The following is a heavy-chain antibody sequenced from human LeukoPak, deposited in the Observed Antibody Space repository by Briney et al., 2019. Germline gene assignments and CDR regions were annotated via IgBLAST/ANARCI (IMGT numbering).Heavy chain of an antibody. CDR1: GFTFDDYG. D-gene: IGHD1-26*01. V-gene: IGHV3-20*04. CDR3: ARCSTYYYYYMHV. Sequence: PGGSLRLSCAASGFTFDDYGMSWVRHAPGKGLEWVSGINWNGGSTVYADSVKGRFTISRDNAKNSLYLQMNSLRAEDTALYYCARCSTYYYYYMHVWGKGTTVTVSS. J-gene: IGHJ6*03. CDR2: INWNGGST.